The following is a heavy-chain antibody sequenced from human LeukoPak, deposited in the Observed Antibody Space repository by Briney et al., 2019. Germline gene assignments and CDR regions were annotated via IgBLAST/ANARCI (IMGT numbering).Heavy chain of an antibody. D-gene: IGHD2/OR15-2a*01. Sequence: AAVKVSCKASGYTFTSYGISWVRQAPGQGLEWMGWISAYNGNTNYAQKLQGRVTMTTDTSTSTAYMELRSLRSDDTAVYYCARFSAPGIVLDYWGQGTLVIVSS. V-gene: IGHV1-18*01. CDR2: ISAYNGNT. CDR1: GYTFTSYG. J-gene: IGHJ4*02. CDR3: ARFSAPGIVLDY.